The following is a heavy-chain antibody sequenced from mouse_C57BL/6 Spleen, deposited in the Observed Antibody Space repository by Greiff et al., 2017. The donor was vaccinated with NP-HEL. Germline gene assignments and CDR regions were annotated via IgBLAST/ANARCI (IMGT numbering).Heavy chain of an antibody. J-gene: IGHJ2*01. CDR1: GYTFTDYY. Sequence: EVQLQQSGPELVKPGASVKISCKASGYTFTDYYMNWVKQSHGKSLEWIGDINPNNGGTSYNQKFKGKATLTVDKSSSTAYMELRSLTSEDSAVYYCARRALLRTGDYWGQGTTLTVSS. CDR3: ARRALLRTGDY. V-gene: IGHV1-26*01. D-gene: IGHD1-2*01. CDR2: INPNNGGT.